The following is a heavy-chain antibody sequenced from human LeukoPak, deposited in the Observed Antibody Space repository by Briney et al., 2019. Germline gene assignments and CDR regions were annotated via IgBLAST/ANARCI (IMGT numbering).Heavy chain of an antibody. V-gene: IGHV3-21*01. Sequence: GGSLRLSCAASGFTFSSYSMNWVRQAPGKGLEWVSSISSSSSYIYYADSVKGRFTISRDNAKNSLYLQMNSLRAEDTAVYYCARDLGSVATGGPIDYWGQGTLVTVSS. J-gene: IGHJ4*02. CDR1: GFTFSSYS. CDR3: ARDLGSVATGGPIDY. D-gene: IGHD5-12*01. CDR2: ISSSSSYI.